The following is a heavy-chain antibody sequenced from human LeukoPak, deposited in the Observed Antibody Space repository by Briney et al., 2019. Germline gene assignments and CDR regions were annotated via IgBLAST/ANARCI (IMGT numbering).Heavy chain of an antibody. CDR1: GGSISSSSYY. J-gene: IGHJ4*02. CDR2: IYYSGST. CDR3: ARQATTTVASGGFDY. Sequence: SETLSLTCTVSGGSISSSSYYWGWIRQPPGKGLEWIGSIYYSGSTYYNPSLKSRVTISVDTSKNQFSLKLSSVTAADTAVYFCARQATTTVASGGFDYWGQGTLVTVSS. D-gene: IGHD5-12*01. V-gene: IGHV4-39*01.